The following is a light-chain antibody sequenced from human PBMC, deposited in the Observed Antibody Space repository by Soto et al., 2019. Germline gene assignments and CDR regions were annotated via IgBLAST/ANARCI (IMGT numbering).Light chain of an antibody. Sequence: DIQMTQSPSTLSGAVGDRVTVTCRASQTISSWLAWYQQKPGKAPKHLIYKASTLKSGVPSRFSGSGSGTEFILTISSLQPDDFATYYCQQYNNYWTFGQGTKVDI. CDR1: QTISSW. J-gene: IGKJ1*01. CDR3: QQYNNYWT. V-gene: IGKV1-5*03. CDR2: KAS.